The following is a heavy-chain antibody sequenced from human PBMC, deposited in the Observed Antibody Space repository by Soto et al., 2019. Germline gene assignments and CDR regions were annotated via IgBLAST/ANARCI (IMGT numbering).Heavy chain of an antibody. V-gene: IGHV3-23*01. Sequence: EVQLLESGGGLVQPGGSLRLSCAASGFTFSRFAMNWVRQAPGKGLEWVSGIGGSGGTTYYADSGKGRFTISRDNSKNTLFLQMNSVRAEDTAVYYCAKDSLGDYYYYGLDVWGQGTTVTVSS. CDR1: GFTFSRFA. J-gene: IGHJ6*02. CDR2: IGGSGGTT. CDR3: AKDSLGDYYYYGLDV. D-gene: IGHD2-15*01.